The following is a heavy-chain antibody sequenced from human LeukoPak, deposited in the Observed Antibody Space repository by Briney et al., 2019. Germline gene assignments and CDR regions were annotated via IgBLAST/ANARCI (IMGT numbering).Heavy chain of an antibody. Sequence: GGSLRLSCAASGFTFSSYGMHWVRQAPGKGLEWVALIRYDGSNKYYADSVKGRFTISRDNSKNTLYLQMNSLRAEDTAVYYCAKAPNYYDSSGYMAFWGQGTLVTVSS. CDR1: GFTFSSYG. CDR2: IRYDGSNK. CDR3: AKAPNYYDSSGYMAF. V-gene: IGHV3-30*02. D-gene: IGHD3-22*01. J-gene: IGHJ4*02.